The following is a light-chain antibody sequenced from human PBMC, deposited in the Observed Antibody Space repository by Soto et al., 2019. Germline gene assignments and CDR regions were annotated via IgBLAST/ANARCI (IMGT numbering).Light chain of an antibody. CDR2: KAS. V-gene: IGKV1-5*03. CDR3: QQYNSYPWT. CDR1: QSISSW. Sequence: DIQMTQSPSTLSASVGDRVTITCRASQSISSWLAWYQQKPGKAPKLLIYKASSLEGGVPSRSSGSGSGTEFTLTISSLQPDDFATYYCQQYNSYPWTFGQGTKVEIK. J-gene: IGKJ1*01.